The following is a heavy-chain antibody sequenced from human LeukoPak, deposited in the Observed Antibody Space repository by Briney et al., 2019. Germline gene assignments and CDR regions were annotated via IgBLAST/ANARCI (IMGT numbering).Heavy chain of an antibody. CDR2: ISYDGSNK. CDR1: GFTFSSYA. CDR3: ARGEWELSWYYYGMDV. J-gene: IGHJ6*02. V-gene: IGHV3-30-3*01. Sequence: PGGSLRLSCAASGFTFSSYAMHWVRQAPGKGLEWVAVISYDGSNKYYADSVKGRFTISRDNSKNTLYLQMNSLRAEDTAVYYCARGEWELSWYYYGMDVWGQGTTVTVSS. D-gene: IGHD1-26*01.